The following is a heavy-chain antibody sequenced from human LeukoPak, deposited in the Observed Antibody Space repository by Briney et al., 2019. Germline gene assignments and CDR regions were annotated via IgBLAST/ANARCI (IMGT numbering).Heavy chain of an antibody. V-gene: IGHV3-11*04. D-gene: IGHD3-10*01. CDR2: ISSSGSTI. Sequence: PGGSLRLSCAASGFTFSDYYMSWIRQAPGKGLEWVSYISSSGSTIYYADSVKGRLTISRDNAKNSLYLQMNSLRAEDTAVYYCARDLGSFFYYMDVWGKGTTVTVSS. J-gene: IGHJ6*03. CDR1: GFTFSDYY. CDR3: ARDLGSFFYYMDV.